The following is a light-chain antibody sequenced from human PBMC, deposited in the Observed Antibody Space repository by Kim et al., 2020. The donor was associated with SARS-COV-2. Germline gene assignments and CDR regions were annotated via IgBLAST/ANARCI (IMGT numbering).Light chain of an antibody. Sequence: QSVTLSCTGTTSNVDGYSYVPWYQQKPGKAPRLIIYDVSGRPSGVPDRFSGSKSGVTASLTISGLQAADEADYYCASYAGNCNFVFGTGTQLTVL. CDR3: ASYAGNCNFV. CDR2: DVS. J-gene: IGLJ1*01. V-gene: IGLV2-11*03. CDR1: TSNVDGYSY.